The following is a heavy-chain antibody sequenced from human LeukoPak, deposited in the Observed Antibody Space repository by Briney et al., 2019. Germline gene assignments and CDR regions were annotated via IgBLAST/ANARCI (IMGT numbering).Heavy chain of an antibody. CDR1: GFTFSSYE. D-gene: IGHD3-16*02. CDR2: ISSSGSTI. J-gene: IGHJ4*02. CDR3: ARGLFYPRSYDYVWGSYRYTGGRWDY. V-gene: IGHV3-48*03. Sequence: PGGSLRLSCAASGFTFSSYEMNWVRQAPGKGLEWVSYISSSGSTIYYADSVKGRFTISRDNAKNSLYLQMNSLRAEDTAVYYCARGLFYPRSYDYVWGSYRYTGGRWDYWGQGTLVTVSS.